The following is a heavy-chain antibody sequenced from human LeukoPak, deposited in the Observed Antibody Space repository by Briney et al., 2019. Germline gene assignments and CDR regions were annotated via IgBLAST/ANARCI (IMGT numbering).Heavy chain of an antibody. CDR2: ISYDGSNK. CDR1: GFSFSTYA. CDR3: AKVQTSNYYYYGMDV. J-gene: IGHJ6*02. V-gene: IGHV3-30*04. D-gene: IGHD1-1*01. Sequence: GGSLRLSCAASGFSFSTYAMHWVRQGPGKGLEWVAVISYDGSNKYYADSVKGRFTISRDNSKNTLYLQMSSLRPEDTAVYYCAKVQTSNYYYYGMDVWGQGTTVTVSS.